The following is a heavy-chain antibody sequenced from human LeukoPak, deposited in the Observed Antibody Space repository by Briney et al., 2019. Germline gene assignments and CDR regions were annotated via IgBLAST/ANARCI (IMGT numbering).Heavy chain of an antibody. J-gene: IGHJ4*02. CDR1: GFTFSSYA. CDR2: ISGGTGST. V-gene: IGHV3-23*01. CDR3: AKGKFWTVGANDY. Sequence: GGSLRLSCAASGFTFSSYAMSWVRQAPGKGLEWVSGISGGTGSTYYADSVKGRFTISRDNSKNTLYLQMNSLRADDTAVYYCAKGKFWTVGANDYWGQGTLVTVSS. D-gene: IGHD1-26*01.